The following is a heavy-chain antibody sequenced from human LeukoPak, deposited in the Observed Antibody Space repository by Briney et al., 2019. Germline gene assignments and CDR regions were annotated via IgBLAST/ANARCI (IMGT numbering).Heavy chain of an antibody. J-gene: IGHJ6*03. CDR2: IIPIFGTA. CDR3: ARDGGYSYGYPGDYYYYYMDV. D-gene: IGHD5-18*01. CDR1: GGTFSSYA. V-gene: IGHV1-69*05. Sequence: ASVKVSCKASGGTFSSYAISWVRQAPGQGLEWVGGIIPIFGTANYAQKFQGRVTITTDESTSTAYMELSSLRPEDTAVYYCARDGGYSYGYPGDYYYYYMDVWGKGTTVTVSS.